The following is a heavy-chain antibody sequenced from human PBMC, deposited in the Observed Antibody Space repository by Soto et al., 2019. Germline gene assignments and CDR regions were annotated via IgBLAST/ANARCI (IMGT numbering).Heavy chain of an antibody. CDR2: ISGSGDST. J-gene: IGHJ4*02. V-gene: IGHV3-23*01. Sequence: GGSLRLSCAASGFTFSSYAMNWVRQAPGKGLEWVSVISGSGDSTYYADSVKGRFTISRDNSKNTLYLQMTNMDPMDTATYYCAHLPWKQLWPRAPVVYWGQGTPVTVSS. CDR3: AHLPWKQLWPRAPVVY. D-gene: IGHD5-18*01. CDR1: GFTFSSYA.